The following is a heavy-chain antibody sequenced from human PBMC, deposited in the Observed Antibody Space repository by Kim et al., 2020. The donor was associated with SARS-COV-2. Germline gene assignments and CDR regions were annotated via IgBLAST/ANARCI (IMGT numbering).Heavy chain of an antibody. D-gene: IGHD3-10*02. CDR2: IYTGGST. CDR3: ARGVRVTLGYYYGMDV. V-gene: IGHV4-4*07. Sequence: SEILSLTCSVSDGSISSYYWSWIRQPAGKGLEWIGRIYTGGSTNYNPSLKGRVTMSVDTSKNQFSLELSSVTAADTAVYYCARGVRVTLGYYYGMDVWGQGTTVTVSS. CDR1: DGSISSYY. J-gene: IGHJ6*02.